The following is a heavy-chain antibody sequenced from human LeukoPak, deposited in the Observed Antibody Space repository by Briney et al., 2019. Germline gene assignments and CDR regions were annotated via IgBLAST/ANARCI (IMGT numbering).Heavy chain of an antibody. D-gene: IGHD3-22*01. Sequence: ASVKVSCKASGYTFTSYYMHWVRQAPGQGLEWMGMINPSGGSTSYAQKFQGRVTMTRDTSTSTVYMELSSLRSEDTAVYYCARSDSSGYQYYWGQGTLVTVSS. V-gene: IGHV1-46*01. CDR1: GYTFTSYY. CDR2: INPSGGST. CDR3: ARSDSSGYQYY. J-gene: IGHJ4*02.